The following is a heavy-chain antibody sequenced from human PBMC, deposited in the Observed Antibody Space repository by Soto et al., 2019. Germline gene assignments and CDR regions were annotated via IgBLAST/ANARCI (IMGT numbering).Heavy chain of an antibody. V-gene: IGHV1-69*02. CDR3: ANDYCNDAFDI. CDR1: GGTFSSYT. J-gene: IGHJ3*02. D-gene: IGHD4-4*01. CDR2: IIPILGIA. Sequence: QIQLVQSGAEVKKPGSSVKDSCKASGGTFSSYTNRWMRQAPGQGLEWMGRIIPILGIANYAQKFQGRVTITADKSTSTANMEQSSLRSEDTAVYYCANDYCNDAFDIWGQGTMVIVSS.